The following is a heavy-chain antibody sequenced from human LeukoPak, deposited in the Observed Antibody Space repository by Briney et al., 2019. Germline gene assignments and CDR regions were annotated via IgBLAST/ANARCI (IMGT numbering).Heavy chain of an antibody. Sequence: GGSLRLSCAASGFTFSSYAMSWVRQAPGKGLEWVSAISGSGGSTYYADSVKGRFTISRDNSKNTLYLQMNSLRAEDTAVYYCATVTVQWLAYDAFDIWGQGTMVTVSS. CDR1: GFTFSSYA. J-gene: IGHJ3*02. D-gene: IGHD6-19*01. CDR3: ATVTVQWLAYDAFDI. CDR2: ISGSGGST. V-gene: IGHV3-23*01.